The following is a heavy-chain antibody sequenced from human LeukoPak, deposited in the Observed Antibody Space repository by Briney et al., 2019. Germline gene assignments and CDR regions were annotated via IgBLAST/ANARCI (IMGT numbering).Heavy chain of an antibody. CDR3: AKARGDIRGSRPHFDY. CDR2: ISDSGGST. J-gene: IGHJ4*02. Sequence: GGSLRLSCAASGFTFSSYAMTWVRQAPGKGLEWVSTISDSGGSTYYADSVKGRFTISRDNSKNTLYLQMNSLRAEDTAVYYCAKARGDIRGSRPHFDYWGQGTLVTVSS. V-gene: IGHV3-23*01. CDR1: GFTFSSYA. D-gene: IGHD3-16*01.